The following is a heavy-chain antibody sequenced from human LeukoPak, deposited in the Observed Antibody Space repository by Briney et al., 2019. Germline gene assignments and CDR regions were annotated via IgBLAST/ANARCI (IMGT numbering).Heavy chain of an antibody. CDR2: IKQDGSEK. Sequence: GGSLRLSCAASGFAFSSFWMHWVRQAPGKGLEWVANIKQDGSEKYYVDSMKGRFTISRDNAENSLYLHMNSLRAEDTAVYYCAKESSGGWYFDYWGQGTLVTVSS. CDR3: AKESSGGWYFDY. J-gene: IGHJ4*02. CDR1: GFAFSSFW. V-gene: IGHV3-7*03. D-gene: IGHD6-19*01.